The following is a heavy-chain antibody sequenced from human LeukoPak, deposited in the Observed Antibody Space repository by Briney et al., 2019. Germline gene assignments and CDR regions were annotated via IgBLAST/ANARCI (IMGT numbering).Heavy chain of an antibody. Sequence: ASVRVSCKASGYSFTGYYIHWVRQAPGQGPEWMGWINPNTGVTHYSQKFQGRVTMTRDTSISTAYMEMSRLRSDDTAVYYCARGSTDYCSDGICFSMSHWGQGALVTVSS. CDR3: ARGSTDYCSDGICFSMSH. D-gene: IGHD2-15*01. CDR2: INPNTGVT. V-gene: IGHV1-2*02. CDR1: GYSFTGYY. J-gene: IGHJ4*02.